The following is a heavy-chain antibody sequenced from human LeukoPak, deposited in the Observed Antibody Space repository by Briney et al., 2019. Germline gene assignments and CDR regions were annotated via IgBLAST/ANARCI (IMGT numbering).Heavy chain of an antibody. J-gene: IGHJ3*02. V-gene: IGHV4-59*01. CDR1: GGSISSYY. Sequence: SETLSLTCTVSGGSISSYYWSWIRQPPGKGLEWIGYIYYSGSTNYNPSLKSRVTISVDTSKNQFSLKLSSVTAADTAVYYCARGWVVRGARGAFDIWGQGTMVTASS. CDR2: IYYSGST. D-gene: IGHD3-10*01. CDR3: ARGWVVRGARGAFDI.